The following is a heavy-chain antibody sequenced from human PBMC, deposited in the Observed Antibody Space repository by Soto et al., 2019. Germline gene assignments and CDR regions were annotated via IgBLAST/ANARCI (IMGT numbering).Heavy chain of an antibody. CDR2: IYTSGST. D-gene: IGHD3-9*01. CDR1: GGSISSYY. V-gene: IGHV4-4*07. J-gene: IGHJ6*02. Sequence: QVQLQESGPGLVKPSETLSLTCTVSGGSISSYYWSWIRQPAGKGLEWIGRIYTSGSTNYNPSLKCRVTMSVDTSKNQFSLKLSSVTAADTAVYYCAREPYYDILTGYYNGYYYYGMDVWGQGTTVTVSS. CDR3: AREPYYDILTGYYNGYYYYGMDV.